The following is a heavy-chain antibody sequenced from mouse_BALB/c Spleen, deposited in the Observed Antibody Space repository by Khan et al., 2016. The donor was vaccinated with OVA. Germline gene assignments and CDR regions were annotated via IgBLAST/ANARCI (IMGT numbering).Heavy chain of an antibody. CDR2: MWSDGSA. CDR1: GFSLTNYG. V-gene: IGHV2-6-1*01. CDR3: ARQPYYHYNVMDY. J-gene: IGHJ4*01. D-gene: IGHD2-10*01. Sequence: QVQLKQSGPGLVAPSQSLSITCTISGFSLTNYGVHWVRQPPGKGLEWLVLMWSDGSATYNSALKSRLTISMDNSKSQVFLKMHSLQTEDTAMYFCARQPYYHYNVMDYWGQGTSVTVSS.